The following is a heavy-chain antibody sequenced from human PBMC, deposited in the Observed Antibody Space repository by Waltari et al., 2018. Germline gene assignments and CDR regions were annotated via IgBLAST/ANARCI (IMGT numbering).Heavy chain of an antibody. D-gene: IGHD4-17*01. V-gene: IGHV3-23*01. CDR1: GFTFSDYA. J-gene: IGHJ4*02. Sequence: EVQLLESGGNLVQPGGSLRLSCAASGFTFSDYAMTWVRQAPGKGLGWVSCISARAATTWHADSVKGRFTISRDNSRNTLYLQLDRLRAEDTAVYYCARYCTASCYGGLDYWGRGTLVTASS. CDR3: ARYCTASCYGGLDY. CDR2: ISARAATT.